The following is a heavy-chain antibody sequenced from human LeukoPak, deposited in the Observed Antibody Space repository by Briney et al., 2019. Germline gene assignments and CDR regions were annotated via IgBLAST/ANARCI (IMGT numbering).Heavy chain of an antibody. V-gene: IGHV3-23*01. J-gene: IGHJ4*02. D-gene: IGHD6-6*01. CDR2: ISGSGGST. Sequence: PGGTLRLSCAASGFTFSSYGMSWVRQAPGKGLEWVSAISGSGGSTYYADSVKGRFTISRDNSKNTLYLQMNSLRAEDTAVYYCARGVYSSSDRYCDYWGQGTLVTVSS. CDR1: GFTFSSYG. CDR3: ARGVYSSSDRYCDY.